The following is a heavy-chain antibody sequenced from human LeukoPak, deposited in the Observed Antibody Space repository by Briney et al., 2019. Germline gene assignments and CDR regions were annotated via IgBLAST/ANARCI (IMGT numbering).Heavy chain of an antibody. CDR3: ARDLDIVVVPAAPTH. CDR2: ISPNSGGT. J-gene: IGHJ4*02. V-gene: IGHV1-2*02. Sequence: ASVKVSCKASGYTFTGYYMHWVRQAPGQGLEWMGWISPNSGGTNYAQKFQGRVTMTRDTSISTAYMELSRLRSDDTAVYYCARDLDIVVVPAAPTHWGQGTLVTVSS. D-gene: IGHD2-2*03. CDR1: GYTFTGYY.